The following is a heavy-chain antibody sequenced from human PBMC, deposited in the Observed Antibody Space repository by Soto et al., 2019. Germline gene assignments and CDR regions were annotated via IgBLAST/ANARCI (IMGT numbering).Heavy chain of an antibody. D-gene: IGHD5-18*01. Sequence: QVQVVKSGAEVKKHGSSVKVSCKVSGGIFTNHAISWVRQAPGQGLERLGLVIPLFDTANYAQIFRGRLRCSVGGVMGPQYMELTGLSSAVTTRHFCATGGYRDSYNLSHTIDVCGAGTT. CDR1: GGIFTNHA. J-gene: IGHJ6*02. CDR3: ATGGYRDSYNLSHTIDV. V-gene: IGHV1-69*01. CDR2: VIPLFDTA.